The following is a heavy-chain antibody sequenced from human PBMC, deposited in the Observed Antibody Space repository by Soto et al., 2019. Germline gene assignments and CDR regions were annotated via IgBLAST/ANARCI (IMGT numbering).Heavy chain of an antibody. CDR3: ARDTGPQAYDYGDYYYYYGTDC. V-gene: IGHV4-59*12. CDR2: IYYSGST. CDR1: GGSISSYY. D-gene: IGHD4-17*01. J-gene: IGHJ6*02. Sequence: SETLSLTCTVSGGSISSYYWSWIRQPPGKGLEWIGYIYYSGSTNYNPSLKSRVTISVDTSKNQFSLKLSSVTAADTAVYYCARDTGPQAYDYGDYYYYYGTDCCGQGITVTVAS.